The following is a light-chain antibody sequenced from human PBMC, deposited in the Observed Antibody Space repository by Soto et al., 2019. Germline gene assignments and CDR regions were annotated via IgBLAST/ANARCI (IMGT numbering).Light chain of an antibody. J-gene: IGLJ2*01. CDR3: QSYDSSLSGHVV. Sequence: QSVLTQPPSVSGAPGQRVTISCTGSGSNIGAGYDVHWYQQLPGTAPKLLIYGNSNRPSGVPDRFSGSKSGTSASLAITGLQAEDDADYYCQSYDSSLSGHVVFGGGTKLTVL. V-gene: IGLV1-40*01. CDR2: GNS. CDR1: GSNIGAGYD.